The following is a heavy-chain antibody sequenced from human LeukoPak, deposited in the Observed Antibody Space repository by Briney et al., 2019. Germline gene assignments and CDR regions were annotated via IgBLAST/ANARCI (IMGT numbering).Heavy chain of an antibody. CDR2: LNPNSGGT. J-gene: IGHJ5*02. Sequence: ASVKVSCKASVYTVTDSFIHWLRQAPGQAPEWMGWLNPNSGGTNYAQTFEGRVTMTRDTSITTAYMDLSSLRSDDTAMYYCVRGTIQNSSPAASGANGFDPWVQGTLVTVSS. D-gene: IGHD6-13*01. CDR3: VRGTIQNSSPAASGANGFDP. V-gene: IGHV1-2*02. CDR1: VYTVTDSF.